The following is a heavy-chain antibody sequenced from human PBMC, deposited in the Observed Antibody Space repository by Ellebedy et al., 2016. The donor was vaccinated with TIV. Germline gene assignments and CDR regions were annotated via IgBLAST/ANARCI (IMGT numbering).Heavy chain of an antibody. Sequence: MPSETLSLTCTVSGGSISSYYWSWIRQPPGKGLEWIGYIYYSGSTNYNPSLKSRVTISVDTSKNQFSLKLSSVTAADTAVYYCARGVAYSSGWFTFDYWGQGTLVTVSS. CDR1: GGSISSYY. V-gene: IGHV4-59*01. CDR3: ARGVAYSSGWFTFDY. D-gene: IGHD6-19*01. J-gene: IGHJ4*02. CDR2: IYYSGST.